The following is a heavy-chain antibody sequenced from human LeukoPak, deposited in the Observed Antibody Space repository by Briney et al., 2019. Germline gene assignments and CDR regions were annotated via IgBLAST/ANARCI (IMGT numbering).Heavy chain of an antibody. CDR1: GVTFSYYW. J-gene: IGHJ4*02. Sequence: PGGSLRLSCAASGVTFSYYWMHWVRQAPGKGLVWVSRIDSDGSSTSYAGSVKGRFTISRDNAKNALYLQMNSLRAEDTALYYCVREGGYDPFENWGQGTLVTVSS. CDR2: IDSDGSST. CDR3: VREGGYDPFEN. V-gene: IGHV3-74*01. D-gene: IGHD5-12*01.